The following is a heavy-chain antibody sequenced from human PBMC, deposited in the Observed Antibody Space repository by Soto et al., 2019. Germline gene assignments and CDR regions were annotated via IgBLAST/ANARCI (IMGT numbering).Heavy chain of an antibody. CDR3: ARVWMATIRSYWYFAL. D-gene: IGHD5-12*01. CDR2: IIPIFGTA. Sequence: QVQLVQSGAEVKKPGSSVKVSCKASGDTFSSYAISWVRQAPGQGLEWMGGIIPIFGTANYAQKFQGRVTITADESTSTAYMELSSLRSEDTAVYYGARVWMATIRSYWYFALWCRGTLVTVSS. V-gene: IGHV1-69*12. J-gene: IGHJ2*01. CDR1: GDTFSSYA.